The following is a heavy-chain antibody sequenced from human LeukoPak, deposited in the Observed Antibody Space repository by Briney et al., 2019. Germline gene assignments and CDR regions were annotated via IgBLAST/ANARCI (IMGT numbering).Heavy chain of an antibody. CDR1: GGSFIGYY. CDR3: ARANSYYDFWSGYYPIDY. J-gene: IGHJ4*02. Sequence: SETLSLTCAVYGGSFIGYYWSWIRQPPGKGLEWIGEINHSGSTNYNPSLKSRVTISVDTSKNQFSLKLSSVTAADTAVYYCARANSYYDFWSGYYPIDYWGQGTLVTVSS. CDR2: INHSGST. V-gene: IGHV4-34*01. D-gene: IGHD3-3*01.